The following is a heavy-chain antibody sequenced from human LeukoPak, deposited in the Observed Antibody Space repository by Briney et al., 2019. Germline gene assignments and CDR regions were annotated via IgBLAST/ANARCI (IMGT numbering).Heavy chain of an antibody. V-gene: IGHV3-23*01. J-gene: IGHJ4*02. CDR1: GFTFGSEA. CDR3: ARDLQQLPPDY. Sequence: PGGSLRLSCAVSGFTFGSEAMSWVRQSPARGLEWVASISPGGGTTYYADYVKGRFTISRDNSKNTLYLQMNSLRAEDTAVYYCARDLQQLPPDYWGQGTLVTVSS. CDR2: ISPGGGTT. D-gene: IGHD6-13*01.